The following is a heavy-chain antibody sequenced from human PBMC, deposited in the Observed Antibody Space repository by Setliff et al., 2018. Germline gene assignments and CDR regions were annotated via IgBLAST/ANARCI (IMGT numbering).Heavy chain of an antibody. CDR1: GGSISSGSYY. V-gene: IGHV4-61*02. D-gene: IGHD1-26*01. CDR2: LHTSGTT. J-gene: IGHJ4*02. Sequence: SETLSLTCTVSGGSISSGSYYWSWIRQPAGEGLEWIGRLHTSGTTVYNPSLKGRVTISADTSTNHFSLKLTSVTAADTAVYYCARDNTIVGATDYWGQGALVTVSS. CDR3: ARDNTIVGATDY.